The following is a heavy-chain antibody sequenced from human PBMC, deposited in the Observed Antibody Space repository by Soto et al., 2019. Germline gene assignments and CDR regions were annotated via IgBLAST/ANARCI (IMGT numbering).Heavy chain of an antibody. Sequence: SETLSLTCTVSGGSISSSSYYWDWVRQPPGKGLEWIGSIYYNGNTYYNPSLKSRVSISVDTSKNQFSLKLSSVTAADSAVYYCARQGDYGDSFVYWGQGTLVTVSS. J-gene: IGHJ4*02. CDR1: GGSISSSSYY. V-gene: IGHV4-39*01. CDR2: IYYNGNT. D-gene: IGHD4-17*01. CDR3: ARQGDYGDSFVY.